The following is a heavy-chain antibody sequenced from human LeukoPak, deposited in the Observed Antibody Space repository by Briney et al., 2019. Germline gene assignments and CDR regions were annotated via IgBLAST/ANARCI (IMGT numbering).Heavy chain of an antibody. J-gene: IGHJ6*03. CDR1: GGTFSSYA. CDR2: IIPIFGTA. CDR3: ARVRLRELLYYYYMDV. D-gene: IGHD1-26*01. V-gene: IGHV1-69*01. Sequence: SVKVSCKASGGTFSSYAISWVRQAPGQGLEWMGGIIPIFGTANYAQKFQGRVTITADESTSTAYMELSSLRSKDTAVYYCARVRLRELLYYYYMDVWGKGTTVTVSS.